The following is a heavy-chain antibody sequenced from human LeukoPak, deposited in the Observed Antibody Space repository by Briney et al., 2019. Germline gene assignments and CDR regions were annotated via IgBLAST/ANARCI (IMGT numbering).Heavy chain of an antibody. V-gene: IGHV3-7*03. D-gene: IGHD5-18*01. J-gene: IGHJ5*02. CDR2: IKQERGQE. CDR3: ASLDTAKQPLANH. Sequence: PGGSLRLSCVASGLTVSNHWMSWVRQAPGKGLEWVANIKQERGQEYYVDSVEGRFTISKDSAKNSLYLQMNSLRVEDTAMYYCASLDTAKQPLANHWGQGTLVTVSP. CDR1: GLTVSNHW.